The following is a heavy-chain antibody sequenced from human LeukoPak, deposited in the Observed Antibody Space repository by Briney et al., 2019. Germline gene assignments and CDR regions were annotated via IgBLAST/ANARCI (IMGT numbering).Heavy chain of an antibody. CDR1: GFTFSDFA. Sequence: GGSLRLSCSASGFTFSDFAMAWVRQAPGKGLEWVSGIYASGRATYYADSVKGRFTISRDNSKNTLYLQMNSLRADDTAVYFCAKDLKSGDGKWEFDPWGQGTLVTVT. D-gene: IGHD4-17*01. V-gene: IGHV3-23*05. J-gene: IGHJ5*02. CDR3: AKDLKSGDGKWEFDP. CDR2: IYASGRAT.